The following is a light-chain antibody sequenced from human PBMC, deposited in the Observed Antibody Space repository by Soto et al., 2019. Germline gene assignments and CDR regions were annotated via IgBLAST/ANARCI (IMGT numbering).Light chain of an antibody. J-gene: IGKJ1*01. CDR1: QSISSD. Sequence: EIVMTQSPATLSVSPGERATLSCRASQSISSDLAWYQHKPGQAPRLPIYGASTRATGIPARFSGRGSGTEFTLTISSLQSVDFAVYYCQQYDKWPQTFGQGTKVDIK. V-gene: IGKV3-15*01. CDR3: QQYDKWPQT. CDR2: GAS.